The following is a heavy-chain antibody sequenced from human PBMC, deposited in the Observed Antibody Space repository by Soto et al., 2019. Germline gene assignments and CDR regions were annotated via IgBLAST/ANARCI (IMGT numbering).Heavy chain of an antibody. J-gene: IGHJ6*02. Sequence: SGPTLVNPTETLTLTCTVSGFSLSSGRMGVSWIRQPPGKPLEWLAHFFSDVERSYSASMQSRLTLSTDTSGSQVVLTMTNMDPVDTATYYCARMYGDFNYYALDVWGQGTTVTVSS. CDR2: FFSDVER. D-gene: IGHD4-17*01. CDR3: ARMYGDFNYYALDV. CDR1: GFSLSSGRMG. V-gene: IGHV2-26*01.